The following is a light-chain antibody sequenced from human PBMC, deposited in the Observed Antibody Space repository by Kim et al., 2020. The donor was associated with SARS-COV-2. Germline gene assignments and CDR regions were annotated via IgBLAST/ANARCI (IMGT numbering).Light chain of an antibody. CDR1: SLRGYY. V-gene: IGLV3-19*01. Sequence: LGQTVRITCQGDSLRGYYASWYQQKPGQAPILGIYGKNNRPSGIPDRFSGSSSGNTASLTITGAQAEDEADYYCNSRDSSGNHLGVFGGGTQLTVL. CDR2: GKN. J-gene: IGLJ3*02. CDR3: NSRDSSGNHLGV.